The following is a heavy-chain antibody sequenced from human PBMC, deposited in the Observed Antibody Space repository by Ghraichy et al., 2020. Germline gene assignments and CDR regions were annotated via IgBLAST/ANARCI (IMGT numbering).Heavy chain of an antibody. CDR3: ARGSRVVRFYYYDGMDV. J-gene: IGHJ6*02. V-gene: IGHV3-48*02. CDR1: GFPFSGYS. Sequence: GESLNISCVGSGFPFSGYSMNWVRQSPGKGLEWVSYVTSSGRNIFYADSVKGRFTISRDNAQNSLYLQMNSLRDEDTAVYYCARGSRVVRFYYYDGMDVWGQGTTVTVFS. CDR2: VTSSGRNI. D-gene: IGHD4-23*01.